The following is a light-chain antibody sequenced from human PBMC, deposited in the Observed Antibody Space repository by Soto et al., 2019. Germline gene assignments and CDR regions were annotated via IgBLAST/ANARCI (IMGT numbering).Light chain of an antibody. J-gene: IGLJ3*02. CDR1: SSNIGAGYD. V-gene: IGLV1-40*01. CDR3: QSSDSSLSGSV. Sequence: QSVLTQPPSVSGAPGQRVTISCTGSSSNIGAGYDVHWYQQLPGTAPKPLIYGNSNRPSGVPDRFSGSKSGTSASLAITGLQAEDEADYHCQSSDSSLSGSVFGGGTQLTVL. CDR2: GNS.